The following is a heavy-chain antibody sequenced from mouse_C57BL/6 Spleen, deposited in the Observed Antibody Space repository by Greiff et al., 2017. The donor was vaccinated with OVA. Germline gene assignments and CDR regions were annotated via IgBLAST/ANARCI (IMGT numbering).Heavy chain of an antibody. CDR2: IDPSDSDT. CDR1: GYTFTSYW. V-gene: IGHV1-52*01. J-gene: IGHJ2*01. CDR3: GGGTATMVCDY. Sequence: QVQLKQPGAELVRPGSSVKLSCKASGYTFTSYWMHWVKQRPIQGLEWIGNIDPSDSDTPYNQKFKDKATLTVDKSSSTAYMQLSSLTSEDSAVEYCGGGTATMVCDYWGQGTTLTVSS. D-gene: IGHD2-1*01.